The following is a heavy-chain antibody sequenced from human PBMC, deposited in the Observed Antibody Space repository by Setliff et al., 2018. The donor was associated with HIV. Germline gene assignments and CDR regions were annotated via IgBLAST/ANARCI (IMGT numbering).Heavy chain of an antibody. CDR1: GGSISSGSYY. J-gene: IGHJ6*03. CDR3: ARGVIETDYDYVDIYYYNYMDV. V-gene: IGHV4-61*09. CDR2: IHTSGST. Sequence: LSLTCTVSGGSISSGSYYWSWIRQPAGKGLEWIGHIHTSGSTKYNPSLKSRVTISADTSKNQFSLRLTSVTAADTAVYFCARGVIETDYDYVDIYYYNYMDVWGKGTTVTVSS. D-gene: IGHD5-12*01.